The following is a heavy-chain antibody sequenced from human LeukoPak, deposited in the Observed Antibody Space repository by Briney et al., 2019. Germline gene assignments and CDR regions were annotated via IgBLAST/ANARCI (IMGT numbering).Heavy chain of an antibody. CDR2: ISAYNGNT. V-gene: IGHV1-18*01. J-gene: IGHJ4*02. CDR1: GYAFTSYG. Sequence: GASVKVSCKASGYAFTSYGISWVRQAPGQGLEWMGWISAYNGNTNYAQKLQGRVTMTTDTSTSTAYMELRSLRSDDTAVYYCARGGWAAAAGTDFDYWGQGTLVTVSS. CDR3: ARGGWAAAAGTDFDY. D-gene: IGHD6-13*01.